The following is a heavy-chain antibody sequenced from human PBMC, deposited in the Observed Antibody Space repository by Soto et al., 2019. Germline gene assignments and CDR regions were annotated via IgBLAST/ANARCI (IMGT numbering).Heavy chain of an antibody. CDR2: IDDSGKV. V-gene: IGHV4-39*02. Sequence: PSETLSLTCTVSGGSSSGSPYPWGWIRHPPGKGLEWIGSIDDSGKVYYNPSLTGRATLLVDTSKNRFSLNLNSVTAADTAVYYCAIPPPIEVAGPDYWGQGTLVTVSS. J-gene: IGHJ4*02. D-gene: IGHD6-19*01. CDR3: AIPPPIEVAGPDY. CDR1: GGSSSGSPYP.